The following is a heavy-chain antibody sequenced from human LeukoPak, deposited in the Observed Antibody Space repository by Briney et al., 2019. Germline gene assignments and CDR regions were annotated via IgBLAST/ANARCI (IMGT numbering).Heavy chain of an antibody. V-gene: IGHV4-4*02. Sequence: GSLRLSCAASGFTFTSYSMNWVRQAPGKGLEWIGEIYHSGSTNYNPSLKSRVTISVDKSKNQFSLKLSSVTAADTAVYYCARGKGGDELDYWGQGTLVTVSS. J-gene: IGHJ4*02. CDR1: GFTFTSYSM. CDR3: ARGKGGDELDY. CDR2: IYHSGST. D-gene: IGHD2-21*02.